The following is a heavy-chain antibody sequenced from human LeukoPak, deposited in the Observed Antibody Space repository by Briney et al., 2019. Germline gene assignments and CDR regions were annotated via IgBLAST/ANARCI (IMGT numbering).Heavy chain of an antibody. CDR2: IYSGGST. D-gene: IGHD6-13*01. J-gene: IGHJ6*02. Sequence: PGGSLRLSCAASGFTVSSNYMSWVRQAPGKGLEWVSVIYSGGSTYYADSVKGRFTISRDNAKNSLYLQMNSLRAEDTALYYCAKDMGRQLVRLNYYGMDVGGQGTTVTVP. V-gene: IGHV3-53*05. CDR3: AKDMGRQLVRLNYYGMDV. CDR1: GFTVSSNY.